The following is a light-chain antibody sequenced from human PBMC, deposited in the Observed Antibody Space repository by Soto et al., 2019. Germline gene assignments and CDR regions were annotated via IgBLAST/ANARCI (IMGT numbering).Light chain of an antibody. CDR3: QQLNTFPFT. CDR1: QAISRS. Sequence: DIRLTQSPSFLSAFVGDSVTLTCLASQAISRSLAWYHQKPGRAPKLLIYDAATLQSGLTSRFSGSGSGTEFTLTITSLQPEDFATYYCQQLNTFPFTFGPGTKVD. CDR2: DAA. J-gene: IGKJ3*01. V-gene: IGKV1-9*01.